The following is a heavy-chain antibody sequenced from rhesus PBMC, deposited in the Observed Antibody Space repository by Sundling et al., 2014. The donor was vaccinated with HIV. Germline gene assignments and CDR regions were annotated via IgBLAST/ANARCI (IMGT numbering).Heavy chain of an antibody. CDR1: GFTFYSYG. CDR2: INSGDKT. CDR3: AKASVRGLYYFDY. J-gene: IGHJ4*01. V-gene: IGHV3-103*01. Sequence: EVQLVESGGGLAKPGGSLRLSCSASGFTFYSYGMHWVRQAPGKGLEWVSAINSGDKTYYADSVKGRFTILPETNSKNTLSLQMNSLRAEDTAVYYCAKASVRGLYYFDYWGQGVLVSVSS.